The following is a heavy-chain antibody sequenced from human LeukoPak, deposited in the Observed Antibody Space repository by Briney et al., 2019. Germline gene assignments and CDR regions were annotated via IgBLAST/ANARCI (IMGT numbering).Heavy chain of an antibody. D-gene: IGHD6-25*01. J-gene: IGHJ5*02. CDR2: IFSGGGT. CDR3: ARDPGAAAGNLWS. CDR1: GLTVSNNY. V-gene: IGHV3-66*01. Sequence: GGSLRLSCVVSGLTVSNNYMTWDRQAPGKGLEWVSLIFSGGGTYYADSVKGRFTISRDSSKNTLYLQMNSLRAEDTALYYCARDPGAAAGNLWSWGQGTLVTVSS.